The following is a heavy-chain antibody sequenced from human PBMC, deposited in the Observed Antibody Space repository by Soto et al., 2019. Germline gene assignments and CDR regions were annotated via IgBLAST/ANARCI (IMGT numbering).Heavy chain of an antibody. Sequence: EVQLVESGGGLVQPGGSLRLSCAASGFTFSSYWMSWVRQAPGKGLERVANIKQDGSEKYYVDSVKGRFTISRDNAKNSLYLQMNSLRAEDTAVYYCARDSYDYYGSGSYYNPEFGYCGQGALVTVSS. D-gene: IGHD3-10*01. CDR3: ARDSYDYYGSGSYYNPEFGY. J-gene: IGHJ4*02. V-gene: IGHV3-7*01. CDR2: IKQDGSEK. CDR1: GFTFSSYW.